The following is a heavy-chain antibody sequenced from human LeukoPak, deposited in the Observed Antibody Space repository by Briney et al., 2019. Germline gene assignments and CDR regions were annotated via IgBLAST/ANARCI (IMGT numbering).Heavy chain of an antibody. Sequence: GGSLRLSCAASGFTFSSYSMNWVRQAPGKGLEWVSSISSSSSYIYYADSVKGRFTISRDNAKNSLYLQMNSLRAEDTAVYYCARDRNYYDSSGYDHWGQGTLVTVSS. CDR3: ARDRNYYDSSGYDH. J-gene: IGHJ4*02. CDR2: ISSSSSYI. CDR1: GFTFSSYS. D-gene: IGHD3-22*01. V-gene: IGHV3-21*01.